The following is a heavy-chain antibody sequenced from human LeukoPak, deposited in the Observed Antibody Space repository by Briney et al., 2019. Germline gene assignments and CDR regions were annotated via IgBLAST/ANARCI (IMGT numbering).Heavy chain of an antibody. CDR2: INHSGST. J-gene: IGHJ5*02. CDR3: ARLTRLYKAAAGTLIT. Sequence: PSETLSLTCAVYGGSFSGYYWSWIRQPPGKGLEWIGEINHSGSTNYNPSLKSRVTISVDTSKNQFSLKLSSVTAADTAVYYCARLTRLYKAAAGTLITWGQGTLVTVSS. V-gene: IGHV4-34*01. CDR1: GGSFSGYY. D-gene: IGHD6-13*01.